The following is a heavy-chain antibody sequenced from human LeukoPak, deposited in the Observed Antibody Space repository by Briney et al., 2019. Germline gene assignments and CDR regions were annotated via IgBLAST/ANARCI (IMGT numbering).Heavy chain of an antibody. CDR2: ICVSAGST. V-gene: IGHV3-23*01. D-gene: IGHD3-16*01. CDR3: ARFGVPDGADV. J-gene: IGHJ6*02. CDR1: GFTFRNYG. Sequence: GRFLTLSCAASGFTFRNYGMTWVRQAAGKELECVSTICVSAGSTFYAYSVKGRFTISRDNAKNSLFLQANSLRAEDTGVYYCARFGVPDGADVWGQGPTVRVSS.